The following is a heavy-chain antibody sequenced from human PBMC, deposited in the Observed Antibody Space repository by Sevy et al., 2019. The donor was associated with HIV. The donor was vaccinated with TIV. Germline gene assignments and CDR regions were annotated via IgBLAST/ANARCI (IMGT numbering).Heavy chain of an antibody. CDR3: ARRRVEDYYGSGTPPLVNGAFDI. Sequence: SETLCLTCSVSGGSISGSDYYWGWVRQPPGKGLEWIGSIYYSGSTYYNPSLKSRVTISVDTSKNHFSLKLSSVTAADTAVYYCARRRVEDYYGSGTPPLVNGAFDIWGQGTMVTISS. D-gene: IGHD3-10*01. CDR1: GGSISGSDYY. J-gene: IGHJ3*02. V-gene: IGHV4-39*02. CDR2: IYYSGST.